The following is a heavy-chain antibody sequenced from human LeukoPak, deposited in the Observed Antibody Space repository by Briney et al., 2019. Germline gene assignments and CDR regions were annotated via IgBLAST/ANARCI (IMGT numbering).Heavy chain of an antibody. CDR3: ARVGGYGSGSYYKGAFDY. D-gene: IGHD3-10*01. V-gene: IGHV4-59*08. J-gene: IGHJ4*02. CDR2: IYYSGST. Sequence: SETLSLTCTVSGGSISSYYWSWIRQPPGKGLEWIGYIYYSGSTDYNPSLKSRVTISVDTSKNQFSLKLSSVTAADTAVYYCARVGGYGSGSYYKGAFDYWGQGTLVTVSS. CDR1: GGSISSYY.